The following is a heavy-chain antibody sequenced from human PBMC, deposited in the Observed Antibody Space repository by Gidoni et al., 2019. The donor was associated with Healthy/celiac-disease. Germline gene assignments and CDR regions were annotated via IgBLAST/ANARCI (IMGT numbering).Heavy chain of an antibody. J-gene: IGHJ6*03. CDR1: GFTFSSYG. CDR3: ARGASFHYYYYYMDV. Sequence: QVQLVEAGGGVFQPGRSLRLSCAASGFTFSSYGMNWVRQAPGKGREWVAVISYDGSNKYYADSVKGRFNISRDNSKNTLYLQMNSLRAEDTAVYYCARGASFHYYYYYMDVWGKGTTVTVSS. V-gene: IGHV3-30*03. D-gene: IGHD5-12*01. CDR2: ISYDGSNK.